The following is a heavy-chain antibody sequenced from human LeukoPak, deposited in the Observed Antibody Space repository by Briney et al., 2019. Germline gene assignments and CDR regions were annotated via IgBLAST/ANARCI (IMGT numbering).Heavy chain of an antibody. J-gene: IGHJ4*02. V-gene: IGHV4-4*07. CDR1: GGSISSYY. CDR2: IYTSGST. Sequence: KSSETLSLTCTVSGGSISSYYWSWIRQPAGKGLEWIGRIYTSGSTNYNPSLKSRVTMSVDTSKNQFSLKLSSVTAADTAVYYCARDARWGTGTTIVGRAYYFDYWGQGTLVTVSS. D-gene: IGHD3-22*01. CDR3: ARDARWGTGTTIVGRAYYFDY.